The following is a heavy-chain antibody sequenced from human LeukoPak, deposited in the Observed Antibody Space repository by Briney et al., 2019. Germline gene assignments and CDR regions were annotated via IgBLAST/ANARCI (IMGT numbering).Heavy chain of an antibody. CDR2: INPSGGST. CDR1: GYTFTSYY. D-gene: IGHD5-12*01. CDR3: ARSGYDTPWDY. Sequence: ASVKVSCKASGYTFTSYYMHWVRQAPGQGLEWMGIINPSGGSTSYAQKFQGRVTMTRDTSTSTAYMELSSLRSEDTAVYYCARSGYDTPWDYWGQGTLVTVSS. J-gene: IGHJ4*02. V-gene: IGHV1-46*01.